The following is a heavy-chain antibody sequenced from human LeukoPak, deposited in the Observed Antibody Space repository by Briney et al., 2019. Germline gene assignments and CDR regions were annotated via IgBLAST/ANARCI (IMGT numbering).Heavy chain of an antibody. CDR2: IYPGDSDT. D-gene: IGHD1-26*01. CDR1: GYSFTSYW. J-gene: IGHJ6*02. V-gene: IGHV5-51*01. Sequence: GESPKISCKGSGYSFTSYWIGWVRQMPGKGLEWMGIIYPGDSDTRYSPSFQGQVTMSADKSISTAYLQWSSLKASDTAIYYCTRREGSGSYWHYYYGMDVWGQGTTVTVSS. CDR3: TRREGSGSYWHYYYGMDV.